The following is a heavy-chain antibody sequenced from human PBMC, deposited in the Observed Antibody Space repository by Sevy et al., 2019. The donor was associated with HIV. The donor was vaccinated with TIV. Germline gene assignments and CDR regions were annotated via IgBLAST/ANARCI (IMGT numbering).Heavy chain of an antibody. J-gene: IGHJ6*02. Sequence: GGSLRLSCAAFGFIFSNYGMQWVRQAPGKGLEWVAFIRCDGNNLQYVDSVKGRFTISSDNSKNTVYLQMDSLRPEDTAVYYCAKEAGLTEAGPDYYGMAVWGQGTTVTVSS. CDR2: IRCDGNNL. D-gene: IGHD6-13*01. CDR3: AKEAGLTEAGPDYYGMAV. V-gene: IGHV3-30*02. CDR1: GFIFSNYG.